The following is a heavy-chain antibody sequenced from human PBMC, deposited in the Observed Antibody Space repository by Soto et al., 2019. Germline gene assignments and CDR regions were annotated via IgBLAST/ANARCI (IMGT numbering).Heavy chain of an antibody. Sequence: PGGSLRLSCAASGFTFSSYSMNWVRQAPGKGLEWVTSISSSSSYIYYADSVKGRFTIYGDNAKNSLSLQMNSLRAEDTAVYYWASFIPLFVPGTWGQGTLVTVSS. CDR3: ASFIPLFVPGT. CDR2: ISSSSSYI. CDR1: GFTFSSYS. D-gene: IGHD2-21*01. V-gene: IGHV3-21*01. J-gene: IGHJ5*02.